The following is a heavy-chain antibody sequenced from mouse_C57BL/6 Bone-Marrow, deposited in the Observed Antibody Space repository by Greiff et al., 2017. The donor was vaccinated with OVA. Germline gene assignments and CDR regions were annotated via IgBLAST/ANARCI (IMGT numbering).Heavy chain of an antibody. CDR3: ARRGNGSSRYYFAC. CDR2: IDHSDSYT. Sequence: VQLQQPGAELVMPGASVKLSCKASGYTFTSYWMHWVKQRPGQGLEWIGEIDHSDSYTNYNQKFKGKSTLTVDKSASTAYMQLSSLTSEDSAVYYCARRGNGSSRYYFACWGQGTTLTVSS. D-gene: IGHD1-1*01. V-gene: IGHV1-69*01. J-gene: IGHJ2*01. CDR1: GYTFTSYW.